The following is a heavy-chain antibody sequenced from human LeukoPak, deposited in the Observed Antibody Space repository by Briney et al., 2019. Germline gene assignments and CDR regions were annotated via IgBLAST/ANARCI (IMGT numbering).Heavy chain of an antibody. V-gene: IGHV3-30-3*01. CDR3: AKDVPAAYFDY. J-gene: IGHJ4*02. D-gene: IGHD2-2*01. CDR2: ISYDGSNK. Sequence: PGRSLRLSCAASGFTFSSYAMHWVRQAPGKGLEWVAVISYDGSNKYYADSVKGRFTISRDNSKTTLYLQMNSLRPEDTAVYYCAKDVPAAYFDYWGQGTLVTVSS. CDR1: GFTFSSYA.